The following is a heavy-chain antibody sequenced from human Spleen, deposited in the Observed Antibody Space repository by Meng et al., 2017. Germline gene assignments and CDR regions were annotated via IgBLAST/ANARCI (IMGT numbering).Heavy chain of an antibody. CDR3: VHSEVTTYYFDY. J-gene: IGHJ4*02. V-gene: IGHV2-5*01. Sequence: HTTLEKSDPTPVKPNQTLTLTCTFSGFSFFTNGVGVGWIRQPPGKAPEWLALIYWNDDGRYSPSLKSRLTITKDISRNQVVLTMTNMDPVDTATYYCVHSEVTTYYFDYWGQGILVTVSS. D-gene: IGHD4-17*01. CDR2: IYWNDDG. CDR1: GFSFFTNGVG.